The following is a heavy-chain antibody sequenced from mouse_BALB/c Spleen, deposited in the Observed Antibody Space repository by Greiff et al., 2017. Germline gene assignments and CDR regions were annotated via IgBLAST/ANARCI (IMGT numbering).Heavy chain of an antibody. Sequence: QVQLQQSGPELVKPGASVRISCKASGYTFTSYYIHWVKQRPGQGLEWIGWIYPGNVNTKYNEKFKGKATLTADKSSSTAYMQLSSLTSEDSAVYFCARSGGPYDYDWFAYWGQGTLVTVSA. CDR3: ARSGGPYDYDWFAY. V-gene: IGHV1S56*01. CDR2: IYPGNVNT. CDR1: GYTFTSYY. J-gene: IGHJ3*01. D-gene: IGHD2-4*01.